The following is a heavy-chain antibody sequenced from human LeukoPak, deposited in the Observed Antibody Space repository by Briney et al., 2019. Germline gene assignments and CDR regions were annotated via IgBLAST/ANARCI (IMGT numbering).Heavy chain of an antibody. D-gene: IGHD2-2*01. CDR1: GYTFTSYD. CDR2: MNPNSGNT. V-gene: IGHV1-8*01. J-gene: IGHJ4*02. CDR3: ASWTRGYCSSTSCYDGSY. Sequence: GASVKVSCKASGYTFTSYDINWVRQATGQGLEWMGWMNPNSGNTGHAQKFQGRVTMTRNTSISTAYMELSSLRSEDTAVYFCASWTRGYCSSTSCYDGSYWGQGTLVTVSS.